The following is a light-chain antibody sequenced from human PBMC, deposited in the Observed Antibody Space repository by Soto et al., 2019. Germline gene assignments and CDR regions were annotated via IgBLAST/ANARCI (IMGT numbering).Light chain of an antibody. CDR2: ATS. V-gene: IGKV1-39*01. CDR1: QNIRSY. CDR3: QQGYSSRWT. Sequence: DIQMTQSPSSLSASXGDRVTITCRASQNIRSYLNWYQQKPGKAPQLLIYATSSLQTGVPSRFSASGSGTDFSLVISDLQPEDSATYYCQQGYSSRWTSGRGTKVEI. J-gene: IGKJ1*01.